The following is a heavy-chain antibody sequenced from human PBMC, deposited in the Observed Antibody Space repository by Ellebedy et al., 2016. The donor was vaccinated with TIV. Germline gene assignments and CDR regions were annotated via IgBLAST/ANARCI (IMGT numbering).Heavy chain of an antibody. D-gene: IGHD3-9*01. CDR2: IIPIFGTA. J-gene: IGHJ5*02. CDR3: ARDDYDILTDP. Sequence: AASVKVSCKASGYTFTTYAISWVRQAPGQGLDWMGGIIPIFGTANYAQKFQGRVTITADESTSTAYMELSSLRSEDTAVYYCARDDYDILTDPWGQGTLVTVSS. CDR1: GYTFTTYA. V-gene: IGHV1-69*13.